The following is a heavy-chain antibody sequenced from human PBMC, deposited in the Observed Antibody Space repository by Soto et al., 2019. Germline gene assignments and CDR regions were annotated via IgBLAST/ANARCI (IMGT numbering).Heavy chain of an antibody. CDR2: IYHSGST. CDR3: ASGVHGMSGTTDY. V-gene: IGHV4-4*02. J-gene: IGHJ4*02. Sequence: QVQLQESGPGLVKPSGTLSLTCAVSGGSVSSSNCWSWVRQPPGKGLEWIGAIYHSGSTNYNPSLRRRVSISVDKSKNKFSLSLSSVTAADTAVYYCASGVHGMSGTTDYWGQGTLVTVSS. D-gene: IGHD1-7*01. CDR1: GGSVSSSNC.